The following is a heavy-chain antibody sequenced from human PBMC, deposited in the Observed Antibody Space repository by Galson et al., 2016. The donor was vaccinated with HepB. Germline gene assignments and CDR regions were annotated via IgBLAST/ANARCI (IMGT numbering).Heavy chain of an antibody. CDR3: ARAPYYYEAVDY. J-gene: IGHJ4*02. D-gene: IGHD3-22*01. V-gene: IGHV3-30*04. Sequence: SLRLSCAASGFTFTNYAVHWVRQAPGRGLEWVAVVSFAGGHKSSADSVRGRFTISRDNSKNTLYLQMNSLRAEDTAVYYCARAPYYYEAVDYWGQGTLVTVSS. CDR2: VSFAGGHK. CDR1: GFTFTNYA.